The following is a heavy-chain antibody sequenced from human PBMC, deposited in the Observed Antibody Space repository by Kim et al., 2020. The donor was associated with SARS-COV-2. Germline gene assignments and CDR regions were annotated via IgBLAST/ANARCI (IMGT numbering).Heavy chain of an antibody. J-gene: IGHJ6*02. CDR3: ARQRVRGVIGGGIGV. Sequence: GESLKISCKGSGYSFTSYWIGWVRQMPGKGLEWMGIIYPGDSDTRYSPSFQGQVTISADKSISTAYLQWSSLKASDTAMYYCARQRVRGVIGGGIGVWGQGTTVTVSS. V-gene: IGHV5-51*01. D-gene: IGHD3-10*01. CDR2: IYPGDSDT. CDR1: GYSFTSYW.